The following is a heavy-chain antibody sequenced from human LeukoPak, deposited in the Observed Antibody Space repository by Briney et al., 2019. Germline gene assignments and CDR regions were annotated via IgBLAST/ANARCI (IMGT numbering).Heavy chain of an antibody. CDR3: AKDRGVTWVDY. CDR1: GFTFDDYG. V-gene: IGHV3-23*01. D-gene: IGHD3-10*01. J-gene: IGHJ4*02. Sequence: GGSLRLSCAASGFTFDDYGMSWVRQAPGKGLEWVSAISGSGGSTYYADSVKGRFTISRDNSKNTLYLQMNSLRAEDTAVYYCAKDRGVTWVDYWGQGTLVTVSS. CDR2: ISGSGGST.